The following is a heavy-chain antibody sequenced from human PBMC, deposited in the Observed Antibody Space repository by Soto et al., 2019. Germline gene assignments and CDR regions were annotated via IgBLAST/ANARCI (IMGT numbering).Heavy chain of an antibody. J-gene: IGHJ3*02. Sequence: SETLSLTCTVSGDSVSSGSYYWSWIRQPPGKGLEWIGYIYYSGSTDYNPSLKSRVTISVDTSKNQFSLKLSSVTAADTAVYYCATLMVTAYDSFYIWGQGTMVTVSS. D-gene: IGHD2-21*02. V-gene: IGHV4-61*01. CDR3: ATLMVTAYDSFYI. CDR2: IYYSGST. CDR1: GDSVSSGSYY.